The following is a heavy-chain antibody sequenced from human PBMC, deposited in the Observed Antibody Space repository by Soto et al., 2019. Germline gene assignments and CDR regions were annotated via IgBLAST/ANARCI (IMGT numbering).Heavy chain of an antibody. D-gene: IGHD5-12*01. J-gene: IGHJ5*02. CDR1: GGSISSGGYS. CDR2: IYHSGST. V-gene: IGHV4-30-2*02. Sequence: SETLSLTCAVSGGSISSGGYSWSWIRQPPGKGLEWIGYIYHSGSTYYNPSLKSRVTISVDRSKNQFSLKLSSVTAADTAVYYCASGAGWLQFPFDPWGQGTLVTVSS. CDR3: ASGAGWLQFPFDP.